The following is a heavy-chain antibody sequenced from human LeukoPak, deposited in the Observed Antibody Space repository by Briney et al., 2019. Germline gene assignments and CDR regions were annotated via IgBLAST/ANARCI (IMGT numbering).Heavy chain of an antibody. Sequence: PSETLSLTCTVSGGSISSSSYYWGWIRQPPGKGLEWIGEIYHSGSTNYNPSLKSRVTISVDKSKNQFSLKLSSVTAADTAVYYCASVAGTGRDYWGQGTLVTVSS. CDR3: ASVAGTGRDY. CDR1: GGSISSSSYY. D-gene: IGHD6-19*01. CDR2: IYHSGST. J-gene: IGHJ4*02. V-gene: IGHV4-39*07.